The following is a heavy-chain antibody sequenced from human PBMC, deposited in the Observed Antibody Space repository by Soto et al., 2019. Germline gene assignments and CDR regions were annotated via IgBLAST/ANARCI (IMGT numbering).Heavy chain of an antibody. V-gene: IGHV1-18*01. Sequence: ASVKVSCKASGYTFTSYGIIWVRQAPGQGLEWMGWISAYNGNTNYAQKLQGRVTMTTDTSTSIAYMELRSLRSDDTAVYYCARDSTTVTPWYFDCWGQGTLVTVSS. CDR1: GYTFTSYG. D-gene: IGHD4-17*01. J-gene: IGHJ4*02. CDR2: ISAYNGNT. CDR3: ARDSTTVTPWYFDC.